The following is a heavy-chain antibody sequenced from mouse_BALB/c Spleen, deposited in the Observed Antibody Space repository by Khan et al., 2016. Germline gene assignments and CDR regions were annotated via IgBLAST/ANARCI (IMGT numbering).Heavy chain of an antibody. Sequence: EVKLLESGPGLVKPSQSLSLTCTVTGYSITSDYAWNWIRQFPGNKLEWMGYISYSGSTNYNPSLKSRVSLTRDTSKNQVFLQLNSVTTEDTATYYCARSFGYRGFAYWGQGTLVTVSA. CDR2: ISYSGST. CDR3: ARSFGYRGFAY. D-gene: IGHD2-2*01. V-gene: IGHV3-2*02. CDR1: GYSITSDYA. J-gene: IGHJ3*01.